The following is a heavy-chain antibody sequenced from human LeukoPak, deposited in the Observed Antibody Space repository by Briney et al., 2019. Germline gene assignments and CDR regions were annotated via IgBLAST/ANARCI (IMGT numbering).Heavy chain of an antibody. Sequence: PGGSLRLSCAASGFTFSSYWMSWVRQAPGKGLEWVASIKQDGSEKYCVDSVKGRFTISRDNDNNSLYLQMNSLRADDTAVYYCARDIGLRKAAPPGWFDPWGQGALVTVSS. CDR1: GFTFSSYW. D-gene: IGHD6-6*01. V-gene: IGHV3-7*01. CDR3: ARDIGLRKAAPPGWFDP. J-gene: IGHJ5*02. CDR2: IKQDGSEK.